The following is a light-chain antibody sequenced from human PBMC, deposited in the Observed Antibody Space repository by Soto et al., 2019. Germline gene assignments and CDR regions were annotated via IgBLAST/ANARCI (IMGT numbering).Light chain of an antibody. J-gene: IGKJ4*01. CDR3: KQYNKWPLT. CDR2: GAS. CDR1: QSVSSN. Sequence: EIVLTQSPATLSVSPGERATLSCRASQSVSSNLAWYQQKPGQAPRLLIYGASTRATGIQARFSGSRSGAEYTLTIRGLQSEDFAVYYCKQYNKWPLTFGGGTKVDIK. V-gene: IGKV3-15*01.